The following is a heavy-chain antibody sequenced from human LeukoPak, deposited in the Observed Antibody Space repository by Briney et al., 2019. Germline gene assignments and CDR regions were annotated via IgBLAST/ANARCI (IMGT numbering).Heavy chain of an antibody. CDR1: GGXISTYY. D-gene: IGHD1-26*01. CDR2: IYYSGST. V-gene: IGHV4-59*01. CDR3: AREGRSSGSYYY. J-gene: IGHJ4*02. Sequence: SETLSLTCTVSGGXISTYYCSWIRQPPGKGREWIGYIYYSGSTNYNPSLKSRVTISVDTSKNQFSLKLSSVTAADTAVYYCAREGRSSGSYYYWGQGTLVTVSS.